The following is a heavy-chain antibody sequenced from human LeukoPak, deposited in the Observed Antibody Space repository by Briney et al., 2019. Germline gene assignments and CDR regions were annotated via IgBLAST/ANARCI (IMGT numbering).Heavy chain of an antibody. D-gene: IGHD3-22*01. V-gene: IGHV4-34*01. CDR3: AITYYDSSGYYFDY. CDR2: INHSGST. J-gene: IGHJ4*02. Sequence: PPETLSLTCAVYGGSFSGYYWSWIRQPPGKGLEWIGEINHSGSTNYNPSLKSRVTISVDTSKNQFSLKLSSVTAADTAVYYCAITYYDSSGYYFDYWGQGTLVTVSS. CDR1: GGSFSGYY.